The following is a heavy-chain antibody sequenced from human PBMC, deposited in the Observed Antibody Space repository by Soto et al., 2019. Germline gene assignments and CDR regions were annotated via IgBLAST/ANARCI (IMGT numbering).Heavy chain of an antibody. CDR3: ARRNTAGFLRYFDN. J-gene: IGHJ4*02. Sequence: QVQLVQSGAEVMQPGSSVKVSCKPSGGTLTNFINYPINWVRQSPGQGLEWMGGIVPNIGTVNYAQKFQGRVTMTADKSTGTVYMELSSLRSGDSALHYCARRNTAGFLRYFDNWGQGTLVTVSS. D-gene: IGHD6-19*01. V-gene: IGHV1-69*06. CDR1: GGTLTNFINYP. CDR2: IVPNIGTV.